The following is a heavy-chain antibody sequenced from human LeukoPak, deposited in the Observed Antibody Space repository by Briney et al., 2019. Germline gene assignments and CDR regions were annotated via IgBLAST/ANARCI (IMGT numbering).Heavy chain of an antibody. D-gene: IGHD2-2*01. Sequence: SVKVSCKASGGTFSSYAISWVRQAPGQGLEWMGGIIPIFGTANYAQKFQGRVTITTDESTSAAYMELSSLRSEDTAVYYCARTDGSAINYFDYWGQGTLVTVSS. CDR1: GGTFSSYA. CDR3: ARTDGSAINYFDY. J-gene: IGHJ4*02. CDR2: IIPIFGTA. V-gene: IGHV1-69*05.